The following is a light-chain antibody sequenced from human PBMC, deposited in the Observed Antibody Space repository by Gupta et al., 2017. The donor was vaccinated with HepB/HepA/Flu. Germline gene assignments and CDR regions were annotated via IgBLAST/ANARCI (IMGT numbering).Light chain of an antibody. CDR2: GAS. J-gene: IGKJ3*01. CDR1: QSVSSSY. V-gene: IGKV3-20*01. CDR3: QQEGSSPLT. Sequence: EIVLTQSPGTLSLSPGERATRSCRASQSVSSSYLAWYQQKPGQAPRLLIYGASSRATGIPDRFSGSGSGTDFTLTISRLEPEDFAVYYCQQEGSSPLTFGHGTKGDIK.